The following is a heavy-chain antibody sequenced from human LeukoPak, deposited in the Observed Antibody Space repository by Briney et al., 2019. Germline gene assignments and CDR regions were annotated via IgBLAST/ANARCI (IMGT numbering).Heavy chain of an antibody. J-gene: IGHJ4*01. CDR3: ARGRPYCNYVMDYFD. CDR1: GVSLSSFS. CDR2: IYYTGRT. Sequence: SETEAHPYSVSGVSLSSFSWNWIRQPPGKGLEWIGYIYYTGRTSYNPSLESRVTISVATSKNQFSLKLGSVTGADTAVYYCARGRPYCNYVMDYFD. D-gene: IGHD3-16*01. V-gene: IGHV4-59*01.